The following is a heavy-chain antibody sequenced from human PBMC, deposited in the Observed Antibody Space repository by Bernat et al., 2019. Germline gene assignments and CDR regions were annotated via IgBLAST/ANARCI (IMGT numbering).Heavy chain of an antibody. D-gene: IGHD6-19*01. CDR3: ARDVPSMRLAH. CDR2: IKQDGSEK. V-gene: IGHV3-7*03. CDR1: GFTFSNYW. Sequence: EVQLVESGGGLVQPGGSPRLSCAASGFTFSNYWMSWVRQAPGRGLEWVANIKQDGSEKYYMDSVKGRFTISRDNAKNSLYLQMNSLRAEDTAVYYCARDVPSMRLAHWGQGTRVTVSS. J-gene: IGHJ4*02.